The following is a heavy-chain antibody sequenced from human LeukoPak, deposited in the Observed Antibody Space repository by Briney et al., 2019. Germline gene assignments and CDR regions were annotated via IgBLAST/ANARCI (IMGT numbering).Heavy chain of an antibody. CDR1: GGTFSSYA. V-gene: IGHV1-69*01. Sequence: ASVKVSCKASGGTFSSYAISWVRQAPGQGLEWMGGIIPIFGTANYAQKFQGRVTITADESTSTAYMELSSLRSEDTAVYYCARTKIVVVVATMLDYFDYWGQGTLVTVSS. CDR2: IIPIFGTA. J-gene: IGHJ4*02. CDR3: ARTKIVVVVATMLDYFDY. D-gene: IGHD2-15*01.